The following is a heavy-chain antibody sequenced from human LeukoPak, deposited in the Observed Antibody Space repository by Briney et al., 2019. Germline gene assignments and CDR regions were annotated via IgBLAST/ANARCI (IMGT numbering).Heavy chain of an antibody. V-gene: IGHV4-34*01. D-gene: IGHD2-21*02. CDR3: ARGMTANYYYYYGMDV. Sequence: SETLSLTCAVFGGSFSGHYWSWIRQPPGKGLEWFGEINHRGSTTYNPSLKSRVTISVDTSKNQFSLKLSSVTAADTAVYYCARGMTANYYYYYGMDVWGQGTTVTVSS. J-gene: IGHJ6*02. CDR2: INHRGST. CDR1: GGSFSGHY.